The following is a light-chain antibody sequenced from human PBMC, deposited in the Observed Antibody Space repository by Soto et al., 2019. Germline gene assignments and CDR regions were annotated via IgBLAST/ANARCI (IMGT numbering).Light chain of an antibody. CDR3: CSYSASYAV. V-gene: IGLV2-11*01. J-gene: IGLJ2*01. CDR1: SSGVGDYTL. CDR2: DVT. Sequence: QSALTQPRSVSGSPGQSVAISCTGSSSGVGDYTLISWYQHHPGKAPKLLIYDVTKRPSGVPDRFSGSKSGNTASLTISGLQAEDEADYYCCSYSASYAVFGGGTQLTVL.